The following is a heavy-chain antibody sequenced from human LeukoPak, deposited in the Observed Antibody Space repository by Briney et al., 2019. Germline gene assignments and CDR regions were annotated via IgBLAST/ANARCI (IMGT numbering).Heavy chain of an antibody. J-gene: IGHJ3*02. V-gene: IGHV3-49*04. CDR3: TRLDSSGWHGGAFDI. CDR1: GFTFGDYA. D-gene: IGHD6-19*01. CDR2: IRSKAYGGTT. Sequence: PGGSLRLSCTASGFTFGDYAMSWVRQAPGKGLEWVGFIRSKAYGGTTEYAASVKGRFTISRDDSKSIAYLQMNSLKTEDTAVYYCTRLDSSGWHGGAFDIWGQGTMVTVSS.